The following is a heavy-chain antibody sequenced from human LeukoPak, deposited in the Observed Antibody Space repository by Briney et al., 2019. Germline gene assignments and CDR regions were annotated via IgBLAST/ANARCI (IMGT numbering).Heavy chain of an antibody. CDR3: ARGLFYAFDF. CDR2: INDDGSTT. D-gene: IGHD2-21*02. Sequence: GGSLRLSCAASGFTFSSYWMHWVRQAPGKGLVWVSHINDDGSTTDSVDSVKGRFTISRDNAKNTLFLQMNSLRAEDTAVYYCARGLFYAFDFRGQGTMVTVSS. J-gene: IGHJ3*01. CDR1: GFTFSSYW. V-gene: IGHV3-74*01.